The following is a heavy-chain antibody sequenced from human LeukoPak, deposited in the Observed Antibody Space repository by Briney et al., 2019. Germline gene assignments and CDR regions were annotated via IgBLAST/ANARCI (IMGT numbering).Heavy chain of an antibody. D-gene: IGHD2-8*02. Sequence: PGGSLRLSCAGSGFALKSCSLSWVRQAPGKGLEWVSSISSTSAYIYYADSVKGRFTISRDNVDNVVYLQMNSLGAEDTAVYYCARVAVSGPTGWFDSWGQGTLVIVSS. V-gene: IGHV3-21*01. CDR2: ISSTSAYI. J-gene: IGHJ5*01. CDR3: ARVAVSGPTGWFDS. CDR1: GFALKSCS.